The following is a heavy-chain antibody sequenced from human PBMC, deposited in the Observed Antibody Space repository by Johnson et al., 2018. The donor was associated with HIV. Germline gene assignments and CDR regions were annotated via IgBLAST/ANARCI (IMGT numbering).Heavy chain of an antibody. J-gene: IGHJ3*02. CDR2: ISYDGNNK. V-gene: IGHV3-30*18. D-gene: IGHD4-23*01. CDR1: GFTFSSYE. CDR3: AKVGRSATVVAPGDAFDI. Sequence: QMLLVESGGGVVQPGRSLRLSCAASGFTFSSYEMHWVRQAPGKGLEWVAVISYDGNNKYYADSVKGRFTISRDNSKNTLYVEMNSLRSEDTAVYYCAKVGRSATVVAPGDAFDICGQGTKVTVSS.